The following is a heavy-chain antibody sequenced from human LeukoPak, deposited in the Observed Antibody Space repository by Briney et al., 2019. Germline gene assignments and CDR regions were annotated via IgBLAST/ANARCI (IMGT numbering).Heavy chain of an antibody. V-gene: IGHV3-64*01. J-gene: IGHJ4*02. Sequence: PGGSLRLSCAASGFTISSYAMHWVRQAPGKGLEYVSGISSNGGSTYYANSVKGRFTISRDNSKNTLYLQMGSLRAEDMAVYYCARVGGYYFIYDYWGQGTLVTVSS. CDR3: ARVGGYYFIYDY. CDR1: GFTISSYA. D-gene: IGHD3-22*01. CDR2: ISSNGGST.